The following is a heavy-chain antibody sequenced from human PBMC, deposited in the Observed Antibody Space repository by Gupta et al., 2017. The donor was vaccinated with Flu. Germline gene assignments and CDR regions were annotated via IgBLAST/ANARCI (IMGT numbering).Heavy chain of an antibody. V-gene: IGHV4-38-2*01. Sequence: QVQLQESGPGLVQPSATLSLSCAVSGYTISSGYHWGWLRQPPGKGLEWIASIYHNGNSYYNPSLKRRVTNSVDTPKSQFSLKLNFVTAADTAVYDCARIRYSGYDGGFDYWGQGTRGNVSS. J-gene: IGHJ4*02. CDR2: IYHNGNS. CDR1: GYTISSGYH. CDR3: ARIRYSGYDGGFDY. D-gene: IGHD5-12*01.